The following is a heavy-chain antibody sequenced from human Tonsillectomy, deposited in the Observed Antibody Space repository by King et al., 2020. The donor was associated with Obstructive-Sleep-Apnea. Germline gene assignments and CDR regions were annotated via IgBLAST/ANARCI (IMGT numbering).Heavy chain of an antibody. J-gene: IGHJ5*02. CDR2: INHSGST. CDR1: GGSFNDYY. CDR3: ARAYCGGDCYSGAGWLDP. D-gene: IGHD2-21*02. V-gene: IGHV4-34*01. Sequence: VQLQQWGAGLLKPSETLSLACAVYGGSFNDYYWTWIRQPPGKGLEWSAEINHSGSTNYNPSLKIRVTISVDTSTNQFSLKLGSVTAADTAVYYCARAYCGGDCYSGAGWLDPWGQGTLVTVSS.